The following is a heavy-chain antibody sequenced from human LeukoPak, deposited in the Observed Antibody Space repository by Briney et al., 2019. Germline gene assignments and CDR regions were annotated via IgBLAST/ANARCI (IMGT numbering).Heavy chain of an antibody. CDR2: ILYDGSNN. J-gene: IGHJ3*01. V-gene: IGHV3-30*04. Sequence: GGSLRLSCATSGFSFSSNNMHWVRQAPGKGLEWLTLILYDGSNNYYADSVKGRFTISRDNSKNTLYLQMNSLRADDTAVYYCARDRGYTSGHPLDFWGQGTMVTV. D-gene: IGHD5-18*01. CDR1: GFSFSSNN. CDR3: ARDRGYTSGHPLDF.